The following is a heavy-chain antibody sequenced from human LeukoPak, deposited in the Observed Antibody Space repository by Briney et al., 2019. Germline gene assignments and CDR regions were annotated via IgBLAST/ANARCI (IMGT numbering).Heavy chain of an antibody. J-gene: IGHJ4*02. V-gene: IGHV4-34*01. D-gene: IGHD3-22*01. CDR3: ARVNYYDSSGYYYLYFDY. CDR1: GGSFSGYY. CDR2: INHSGST. Sequence: SETLSLTCAVYGGSFSGYYWSWIRQPPGKGLEWIGEINHSGSTNYNPSLKSRVTISVDTSKNQFSLKLSSVTAADTAVYYCARVNYYDSSGYYYLYFDYWGQGTLVTVSS.